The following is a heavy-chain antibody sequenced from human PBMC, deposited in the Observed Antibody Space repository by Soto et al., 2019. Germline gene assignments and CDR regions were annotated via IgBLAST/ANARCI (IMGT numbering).Heavy chain of an antibody. V-gene: IGHV4-31*03. J-gene: IGHJ5*02. Sequence: QVQLQESGPGLVKPSQTLSLTCTVSGGSISSGGYYWNWIRQHPGKGLEWIGYIYYSGSTYYNPSLRSRVSISVDTSKNHFSLTLTSVTAADPAVYYCARSVFPWGRGALVTVSS. CDR1: GGSISSGGYY. CDR2: IYYSGST. CDR3: ARSVFP.